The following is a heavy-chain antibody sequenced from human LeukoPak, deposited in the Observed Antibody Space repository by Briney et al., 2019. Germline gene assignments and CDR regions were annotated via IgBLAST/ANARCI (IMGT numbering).Heavy chain of an antibody. CDR3: ARAHWSIAVAGPSVGFDP. CDR2: INPNSGGT. D-gene: IGHD6-19*01. Sequence: ASVKVSCKASGYTFTGYYMHWVRQAPGQGLEWMGWINPNSGGTNYAQKFQGRVTMTRDTSISTAFMELSRLRSDDTAVHYCARAHWSIAVAGPSVGFDPWGQGTLVTVSS. J-gene: IGHJ5*02. CDR1: GYTFTGYY. V-gene: IGHV1-2*02.